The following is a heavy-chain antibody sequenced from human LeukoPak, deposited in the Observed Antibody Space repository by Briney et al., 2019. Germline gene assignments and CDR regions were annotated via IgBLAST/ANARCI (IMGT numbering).Heavy chain of an antibody. J-gene: IGHJ4*02. CDR2: IYTSGST. V-gene: IGHV4-4*07. CDR1: GFTFSSYA. CDR3: ARARGGGVKHGGFDY. D-gene: IGHD2-8*01. Sequence: PGGSLRLSCAASGFTFSSYAMSWVRQAPGKGLEWIGRIYTSGSTNYNPSLKSRVTMSVDTSKNQFSLKLSSVTAADTAVYYCARARGGGVKHGGFDYWGQGTLVTVSS.